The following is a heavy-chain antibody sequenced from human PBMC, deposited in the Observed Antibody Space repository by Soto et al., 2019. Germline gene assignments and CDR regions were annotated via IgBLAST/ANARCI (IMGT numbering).Heavy chain of an antibody. J-gene: IGHJ3*02. CDR3: ARVSVPAAYAFDI. CDR1: GYTFTSYA. Sequence: ASVKVSCTASGYTFTSYAMHWVRQAPGQRLEWMGWINAGNGNTKYSQKFQGRVTITRDTSASTAYMELSSLRSEDTAVYYCARVSVPAAYAFDIWGQGTTVTVSS. D-gene: IGHD2-2*01. V-gene: IGHV1-3*01. CDR2: INAGNGNT.